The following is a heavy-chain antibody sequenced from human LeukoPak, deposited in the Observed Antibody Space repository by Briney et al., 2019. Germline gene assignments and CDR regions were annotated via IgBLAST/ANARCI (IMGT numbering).Heavy chain of an antibody. CDR1: GDSINSLDL. CDR2: MYLSGTT. CDR3: ARGEDYGDFFDY. Sequence: PSGTLSLTCTVSGDSINSLDLWSWVRPPPGKGLEWIGEMYLSGTTHSNPSVKSRVTISIDKSKNQFFLNLSSVTAADTAVYYCARGEDYGDFFDYWGQGTLVTVSS. J-gene: IGHJ4*02. V-gene: IGHV4-4*02. D-gene: IGHD4-17*01.